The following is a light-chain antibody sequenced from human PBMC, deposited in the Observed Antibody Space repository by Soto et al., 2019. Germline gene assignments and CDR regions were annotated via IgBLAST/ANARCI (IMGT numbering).Light chain of an antibody. J-gene: IGKJ1*01. Sequence: EIAMTQSPATLSLAPVERATLSCRASQRITTVAWYKQKPGQAPRLLIYGLSIRAPGVPARFSVSGSGTEFTLTISRMKSEDFAVYFCQQYYAWPTFGQGTKVDI. CDR3: QQYYAWPT. CDR1: QRITT. V-gene: IGKV3-15*01. CDR2: GLS.